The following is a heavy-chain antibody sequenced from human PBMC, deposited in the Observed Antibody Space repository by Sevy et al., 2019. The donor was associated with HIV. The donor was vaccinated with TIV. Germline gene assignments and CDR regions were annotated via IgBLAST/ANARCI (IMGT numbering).Heavy chain of an antibody. D-gene: IGHD3-22*01. CDR2: ISWNSGRV. J-gene: IGHJ4*02. V-gene: IGHV3-9*01. CDR1: GFTFDDYA. Sequence: GGSLRLSCAASGFTFDDYAMHWVRQTPGRGLEWVSGISWNSGRVGYADSVKGRFTISRDNAKNSLYLQMNSLRVEDTALYFCAKDITMIVVVDVHFDYWGQGTLVTVSS. CDR3: AKDITMIVVVDVHFDY.